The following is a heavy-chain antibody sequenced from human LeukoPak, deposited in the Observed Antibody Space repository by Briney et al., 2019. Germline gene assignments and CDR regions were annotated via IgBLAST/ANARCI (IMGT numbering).Heavy chain of an antibody. J-gene: IGHJ4*02. CDR2: IYSGGST. D-gene: IGHD3-9*01. V-gene: IGHV3-66*01. CDR3: ALGLVTDY. Sequence: PGGSRRLSCAASGFTVSSNFMSWVRQAPGKGLEWVSVIYSGGSTYYADSVKGRFTISRDNSKNTLYLQMNSLRVEDTAVYYCALGLVTDYWGQGTLVTVSS. CDR1: GFTVSSNF.